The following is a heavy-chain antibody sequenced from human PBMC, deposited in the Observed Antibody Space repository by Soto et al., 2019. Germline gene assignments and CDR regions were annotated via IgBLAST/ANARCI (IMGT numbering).Heavy chain of an antibody. CDR2: ISYDGSNQ. CDR1: GFSFNTYG. D-gene: IGHD5-18*01. CDR3: AKDIVKYTYGACDY. V-gene: IGHV3-30*18. Sequence: GGSLRLSCAASGFSFNTYGMYWVRQAPGKGLEWVAAISYDGSNQYHADSVKGRFTISRGNSKSTLYLQMNSLRVEDTAVYYCAKDIVKYTYGACDYWGQGALVTVSS. J-gene: IGHJ4*02.